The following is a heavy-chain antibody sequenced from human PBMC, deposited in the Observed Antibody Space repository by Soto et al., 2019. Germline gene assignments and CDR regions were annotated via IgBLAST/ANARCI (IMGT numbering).Heavy chain of an antibody. CDR2: IYYTGST. J-gene: IGHJ5*02. V-gene: IGHV4-59*01. Sequence: QVQLQESGPGLVKPSETLSLTCTVSGGSISRYYWSWIRQPPGRGLEWIGYIYYTGSTNYNSSPKSRVTISVDTSKNQFSLKLSSVTAADTAVYYCARATIAAAGTGRFDPWGQGTLVTVS. CDR3: ARATIAAAGTGRFDP. D-gene: IGHD6-13*01. CDR1: GGSISRYY.